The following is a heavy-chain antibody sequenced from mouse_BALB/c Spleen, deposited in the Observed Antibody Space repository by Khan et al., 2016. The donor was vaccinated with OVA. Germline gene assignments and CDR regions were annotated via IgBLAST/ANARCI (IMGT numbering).Heavy chain of an antibody. CDR1: GYSITSDYS. D-gene: IGHD2-3*01. J-gene: IGHJ4*01. CDR2: IHYSGRT. Sequence: EVQLQESGPDLVKPSQSLSLTCTVTGYSITSDYSWHWIRQFPGNKLEWMGYIHYSGRTNYNPSLKSRISITRDTSKNQFFLQLNSVTTEDTATYYCSRFDCYYDALDYWGQGTSVPVSS. CDR3: SRFDCYYDALDY. V-gene: IGHV3-1*02.